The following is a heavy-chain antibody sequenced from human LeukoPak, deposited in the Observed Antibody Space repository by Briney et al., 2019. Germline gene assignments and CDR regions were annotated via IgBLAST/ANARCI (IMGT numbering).Heavy chain of an antibody. CDR1: GYTFTGYY. Sequence: GSVKVSCKASGYTFTGYYVHWLRQAPGQGLEWMGWISTNSGDTHYVQSFQGRVTMASDTSISTAYMELTRLTSDDTAVYYCARGAYGGNADSFDIWGQGTLVTVCS. CDR3: ARGAYGGNADSFDI. V-gene: IGHV1-2*02. J-gene: IGHJ3*02. CDR2: ISTNSGDT. D-gene: IGHD4-23*01.